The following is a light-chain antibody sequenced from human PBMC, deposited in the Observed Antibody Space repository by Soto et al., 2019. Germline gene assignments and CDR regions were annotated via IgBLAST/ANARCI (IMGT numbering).Light chain of an antibody. J-gene: IGKJ1*01. CDR2: DAS. V-gene: IGKV1-5*01. CDR1: QTINSW. CDR3: QQYDSYSSGP. Sequence: DIQMTQSPSNLSASVGDRVTITCRASQTINSWLAWYQQKPGKAPKVLIFDASSLKTGVPSRFSGSGSGTEFTLTISNLQPDDFATYYCQQYDSYSSGPFGQGTKVDIK.